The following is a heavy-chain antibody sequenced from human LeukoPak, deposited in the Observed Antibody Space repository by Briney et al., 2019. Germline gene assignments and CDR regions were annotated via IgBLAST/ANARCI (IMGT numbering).Heavy chain of an antibody. J-gene: IGHJ3*02. Sequence: GASVKVSCKASGYTFTGYYVHWVRQAPGQGLEWMGWINPNSGGTNYAQKFQGRVTMTRDTSISTAYMELSRLRSDDTAVYYCARDQGYYDSSGYPNDAFDIWGQGTMVTVSS. CDR3: ARDQGYYDSSGYPNDAFDI. V-gene: IGHV1-2*02. D-gene: IGHD3-22*01. CDR2: INPNSGGT. CDR1: GYTFTGYY.